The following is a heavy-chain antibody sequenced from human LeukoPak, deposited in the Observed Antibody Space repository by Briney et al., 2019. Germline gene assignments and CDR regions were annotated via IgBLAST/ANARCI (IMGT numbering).Heavy chain of an antibody. CDR3: TTAYYDFWSGYYRFDY. J-gene: IGHJ4*02. CDR1: GLTFSNAW. V-gene: IGHV3-15*01. CDR2: IKSKTDGGTT. D-gene: IGHD3-3*01. Sequence: GVSLRLSCAASGLTFSNAWMSWVRQAPGKGLEWVGRIKSKTDGGTTDYAAPVKGRFTISRDDSKNTLYLQMNSLKTEDTAVYYCTTAYYDFWSGYYRFDYWGQGTPVTVSS.